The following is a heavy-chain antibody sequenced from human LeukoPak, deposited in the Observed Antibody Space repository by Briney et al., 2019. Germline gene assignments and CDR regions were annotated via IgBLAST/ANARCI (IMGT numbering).Heavy chain of an antibody. D-gene: IGHD4-17*01. CDR1: GFTFSSYA. CDR2: ISASGGST. CDR3: AKEHYGDYVLPSMDV. V-gene: IGHV3-23*01. J-gene: IGHJ6*02. Sequence: GGSLRLSCAASGFTFSSYAMNWVRQAPGKGLEWVSAISASGGSTYYADSVKGRFTISRDNSKNSLYLQMNSLRAEDTAVYYCAKEHYGDYVLPSMDVWGQGTTVTVSS.